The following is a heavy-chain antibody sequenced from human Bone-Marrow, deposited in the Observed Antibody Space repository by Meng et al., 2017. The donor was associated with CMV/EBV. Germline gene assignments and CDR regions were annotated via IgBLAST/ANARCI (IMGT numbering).Heavy chain of an antibody. CDR2: IYYSGST. Sequence: SETLSLTCTVSGGSISSSSYYWGWIRQPPGKGLEWIGSIYYSGSTYYNPSLKSRVTISVDTSKNQFSLKLSSVTAADTAVYYCARVLRYFDWLLGEGSESYFDYWGQGTLVTVSS. V-gene: IGHV4-39*07. J-gene: IGHJ4*02. CDR3: ARVLRYFDWLLGEGSESYFDY. CDR1: GGSISSSSYY. D-gene: IGHD3-9*01.